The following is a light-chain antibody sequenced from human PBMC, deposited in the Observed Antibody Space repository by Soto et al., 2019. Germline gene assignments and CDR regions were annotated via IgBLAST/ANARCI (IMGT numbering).Light chain of an antibody. V-gene: IGKV3-15*01. CDR1: QSVSSY. J-gene: IGKJ5*01. Sequence: EVVMTQSPSSLSASPGERVSLSCRASQSVSSYLAWYQQKPGQAPRLLIYGASNRATGIPARFSGSGSGTEFTLTISSLQSEDFAVYYRQQYNNWPPITFGQGTRLEIK. CDR2: GAS. CDR3: QQYNNWPPIT.